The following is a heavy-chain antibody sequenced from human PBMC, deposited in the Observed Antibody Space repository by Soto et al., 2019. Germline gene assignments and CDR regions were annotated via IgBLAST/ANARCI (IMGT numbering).Heavy chain of an antibody. V-gene: IGHV3-23*01. CDR3: AKAGGLDSATHDLFDI. J-gene: IGHJ3*02. CDR2: ISNSGVDT. CDR1: AFSFGTYA. D-gene: IGHD5-18*01. Sequence: EVQLLESGGGLVQPGGSLRLSCAASAFSFGTYAMSWVRQAPGKGLEWVSTISNSGVDTFYAESVKGRFTISRDNSKSTLYLQMNSLRAEDTALYYCAKAGGLDSATHDLFDIWGQGTMVTVS.